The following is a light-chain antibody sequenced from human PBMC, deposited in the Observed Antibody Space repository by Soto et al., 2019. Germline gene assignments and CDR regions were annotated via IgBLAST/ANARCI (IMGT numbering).Light chain of an antibody. V-gene: IGKV3-20*01. J-gene: IGKJ3*01. CDR2: AAS. CDR1: QSVSSSY. Sequence: EIVLTQSPGTLSLSPGERATLSCSASQSVSSSYLAWYQQKPGQAPTLLIYAASSRATGIPDRFSGSGSGTDFTLTISRLEPEDFAVYYCQQDGSAPLSFGPKTNVDIK. CDR3: QQDGSAPLS.